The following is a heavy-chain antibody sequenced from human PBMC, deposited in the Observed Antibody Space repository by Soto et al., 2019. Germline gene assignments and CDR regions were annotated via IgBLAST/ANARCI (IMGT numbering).Heavy chain of an antibody. V-gene: IGHV1-2*02. CDR3: ARSNYAYFSEY. CDR2: INPNNGGT. J-gene: IGHJ4*02. D-gene: IGHD3-16*01. Sequence: ASVNVSGKASGYTFTGYYMHWVLQAPVQGLEWMGWINPNNGGTTYAQRFQGRVTMTRDTSISTAYMELSRLRSDDTAVYYCARSNYAYFSEYWGQGTLVTVSS. CDR1: GYTFTGYY.